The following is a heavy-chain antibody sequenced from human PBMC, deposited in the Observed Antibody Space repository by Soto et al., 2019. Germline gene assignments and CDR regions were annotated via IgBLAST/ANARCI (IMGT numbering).Heavy chain of an antibody. CDR3: ARGEVYVWGSYRKYWFDP. Sequence: SETLSLTCAVYGGSFSGYYWSWIRQPPGKGLEWIGEINHSGSTNYNPSLKSRVTISVDTSKNQFSLKLSSVTAADTAVYYCARGEVYVWGSYRKYWFDPWGQGTLVTV. J-gene: IGHJ5*02. CDR2: INHSGST. D-gene: IGHD3-16*02. V-gene: IGHV4-34*01. CDR1: GGSFSGYY.